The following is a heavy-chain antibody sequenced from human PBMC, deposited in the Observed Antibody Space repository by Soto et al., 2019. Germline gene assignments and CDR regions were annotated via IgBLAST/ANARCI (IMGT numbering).Heavy chain of an antibody. J-gene: IGHJ4*02. V-gene: IGHV4-30-2*01. Sequence: SETLCLTCAVSGGSISSGGYSWSWIRQPPGKGLEWIGYMYHSGSTYYNPSLKSRVTISIDRSKNQFSLKLSSVTAADTAVYYCARGPPLGYWGQGTLVTVSS. CDR1: GGSISSGGYS. CDR2: MYHSGST. CDR3: ARGPPLGY.